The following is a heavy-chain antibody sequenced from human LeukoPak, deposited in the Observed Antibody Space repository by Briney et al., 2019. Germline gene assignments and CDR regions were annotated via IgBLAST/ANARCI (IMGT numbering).Heavy chain of an antibody. CDR1: GFTFSRYE. CDR3: ARVLAGATYFDY. D-gene: IGHD1-26*01. J-gene: IGHJ4*01. V-gene: IGHV3-48*03. Sequence: GGSLRLSCAASGFTFSRYEMNWVRQALGKGLEWLSYISSSGSTMYYADSVKGRITISRDNAKNSLYLQMNSLRAEDTAVYYCARVLAGATYFDYWGQGTLITVSS. CDR2: ISSSGSTM.